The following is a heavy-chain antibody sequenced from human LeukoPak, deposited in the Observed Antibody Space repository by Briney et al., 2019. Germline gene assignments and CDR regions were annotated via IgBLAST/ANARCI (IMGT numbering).Heavy chain of an antibody. CDR3: ARVWGVVVPADCYFDY. CDR1: GFAFNTYA. J-gene: IGHJ4*02. D-gene: IGHD2-2*01. CDR2: IKQDGSEK. V-gene: IGHV3-7*01. Sequence: PGGSLRLSCVASGFAFNTYAIHWVRQAPGKGLEWVANIKQDGSEKYYVDSVKGRFTISRDNAKNSLYLQMNSLRAEDTAVYYCARVWGVVVPADCYFDYWGQGTLVTVSS.